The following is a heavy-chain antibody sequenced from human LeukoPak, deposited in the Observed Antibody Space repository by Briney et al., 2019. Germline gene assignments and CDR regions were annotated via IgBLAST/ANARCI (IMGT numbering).Heavy chain of an antibody. CDR2: IYTNENT. D-gene: IGHD6-19*01. CDR3: ARSSDSSGYYGGGIIDY. V-gene: IGHV4-4*07. J-gene: IGHJ4*02. Sequence: SETLSLTCTVSGGSISSYYWNWIRQPAGKGLEWIGRIYTNENTFFNPSLKSRVTMSVDTSKNQFSLQLTSVTAADAAVYYCARSSDSSGYYGGGIIDYWGQGTLVTVSS. CDR1: GGSISSYY.